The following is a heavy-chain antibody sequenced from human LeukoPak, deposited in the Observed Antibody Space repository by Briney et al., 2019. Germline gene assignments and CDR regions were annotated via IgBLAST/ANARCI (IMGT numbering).Heavy chain of an antibody. D-gene: IGHD6-13*01. CDR1: GYTFTSYD. CDR3: ATPIPYSSSWYWFDP. Sequence: ASVKVSCKASGYTFTSYDINWVRQATGQGLEWMGWMNPNSGGTNYAQKFQGRVTMTRDTSISTAYMELSSLRSEDTAVYYCATPIPYSSSWYWFDPWGQGTLVTVSS. J-gene: IGHJ5*02. CDR2: MNPNSGGT. V-gene: IGHV1-2*02.